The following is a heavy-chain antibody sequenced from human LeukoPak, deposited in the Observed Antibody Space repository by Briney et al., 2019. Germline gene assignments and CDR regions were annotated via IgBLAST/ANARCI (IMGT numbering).Heavy chain of an antibody. CDR3: ARESYYYDSSGYYYSGANWFDP. D-gene: IGHD3-22*01. V-gene: IGHV3-7*01. CDR2: IKQEGSEN. Sequence: GGSLRLSCAASGFTFSSYWMSWVRQAPGKGLEWVANIKQEGSENYYVDSVKGRFTISRDNAKNSLYLQMNSLRAEDTAVYYCARESYYYDSSGYYYSGANWFDPWGQGTLVTVSS. CDR1: GFTFSSYW. J-gene: IGHJ5*02.